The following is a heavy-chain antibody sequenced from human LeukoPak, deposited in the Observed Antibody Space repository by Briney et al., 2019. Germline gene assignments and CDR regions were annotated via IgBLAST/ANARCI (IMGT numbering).Heavy chain of an antibody. Sequence: GRSLRLSCAASGFTFSSYAMHWVRQAPGKGLEWVAVISYDGSNKYYADSVKGRFTISRDNAKNSLYLQMNSLRAEDTAVYYCARDSSDNYYYMDVWGKGTTVTVSS. CDR1: GFTFSSYA. CDR3: ARDSSDNYYYMDV. CDR2: ISYDGSNK. V-gene: IGHV3-30-3*01. D-gene: IGHD3-22*01. J-gene: IGHJ6*03.